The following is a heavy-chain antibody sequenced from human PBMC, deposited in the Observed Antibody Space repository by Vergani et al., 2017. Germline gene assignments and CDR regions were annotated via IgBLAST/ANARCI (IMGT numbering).Heavy chain of an antibody. V-gene: IGHV5-51*01. CDR1: GYSFTSYW. CDR3: ARGPVFWSGYSKHAIDI. Sequence: EVQLVQSGAEVKKPGESLKISCKGSGYSFTSYWIGWVRQMPGEGLEWMGIIYPGDSDTRYSPSFQGKVTISADKSISTAYLQWSSLKASDTAMYYCARGPVFWSGYSKHAIDIWGQGTMVTVSS. D-gene: IGHD3-3*01. J-gene: IGHJ3*02. CDR2: IYPGDSDT.